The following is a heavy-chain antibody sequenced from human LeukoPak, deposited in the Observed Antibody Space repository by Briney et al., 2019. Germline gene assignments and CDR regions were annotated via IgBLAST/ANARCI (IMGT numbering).Heavy chain of an antibody. CDR2: IYYSGST. J-gene: IGHJ4*02. D-gene: IGHD5-18*01. V-gene: IGHV4-30-4*01. Sequence: SQTLSLTCTVSGGPISSGDYYWSWIRQPPGKGLEWIGYIYYSGSTHYNPSLKSRVTISVDTSKNQFSLKLSSVTAADTAVYYCASYTAMVTNYFDYWGQGTLVTVSS. CDR3: ASYTAMVTNYFDY. CDR1: GGPISSGDYY.